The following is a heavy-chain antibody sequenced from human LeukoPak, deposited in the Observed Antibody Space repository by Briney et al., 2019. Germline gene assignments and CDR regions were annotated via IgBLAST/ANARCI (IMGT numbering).Heavy chain of an antibody. CDR3: ARDPIGVAARLADF. Sequence: KPSGTLSLTWPVSGGSISSSSYYWGWIRQPPGKGRGWIGGIYYSGSTYYNPSLKSRVTISVDTSKNQFSLTLSSVTAADTAVYYCARDPIGVAARLADFWGQGTLVTVSS. CDR2: IYYSGST. J-gene: IGHJ4*02. D-gene: IGHD6-6*01. V-gene: IGHV4-39*07. CDR1: GGSISSSSYY.